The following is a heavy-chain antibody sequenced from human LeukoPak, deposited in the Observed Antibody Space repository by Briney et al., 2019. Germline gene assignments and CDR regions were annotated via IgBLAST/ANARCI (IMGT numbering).Heavy chain of an antibody. D-gene: IGHD6-13*01. V-gene: IGHV3-33*01. J-gene: IGHJ4*02. CDR2: VWYDGNNK. CDR3: ARGSGAAAGAFDY. Sequence: PGGCLRLSCAPPGFSLRSYGMHWVRPAPGKGVGWVVIVWYDGNNKYYADSVKGRFTVSRDNSKDTVSLQLNSLRVEDTAVYYCARGSGAAAGAFDYWGQGTLVTVPS. CDR1: GFSLRSYG.